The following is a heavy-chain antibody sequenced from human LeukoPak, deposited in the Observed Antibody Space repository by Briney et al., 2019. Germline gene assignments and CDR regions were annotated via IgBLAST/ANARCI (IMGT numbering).Heavy chain of an antibody. CDR3: AREYCSSTSCYTESAFDI. J-gene: IGHJ3*02. V-gene: IGHV6-1*01. CDR2: TYYRSKWYN. CDR1: GDSVSSNSAA. D-gene: IGHD2-2*02. Sequence: SQTLSLTCAISGDSVSSNSAAWNWIRQSPSRGLEWLGRTYYRSKWYNDYAVSVKSRITISPDTSKNQFSPQLNSVTPEDTAVYYCAREYCSSTSCYTESAFDIWGQGTMATVSS.